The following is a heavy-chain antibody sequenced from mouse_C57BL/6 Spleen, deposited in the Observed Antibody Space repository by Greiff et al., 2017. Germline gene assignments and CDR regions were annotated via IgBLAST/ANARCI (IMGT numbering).Heavy chain of an antibody. Sequence: EASGVDFSRYWMCWVRRAPGKGLEWIGEINPDSSTINYAPSLKDKFIISRDNAKNTLYLQMSKVRSEDTALYYCARDDNYGAWFAYWGQGTLVTVSA. CDR2: INPDSSTI. CDR3: ARDDNYGAWFAY. V-gene: IGHV4-1*01. CDR1: GVDFSRYW. J-gene: IGHJ3*01. D-gene: IGHD2-1*01.